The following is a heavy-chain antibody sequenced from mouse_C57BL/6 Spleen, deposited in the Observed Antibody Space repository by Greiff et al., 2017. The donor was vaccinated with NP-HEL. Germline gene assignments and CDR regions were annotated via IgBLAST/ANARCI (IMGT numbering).Heavy chain of an antibody. V-gene: IGHV1-82*01. CDR3: AKGRSYSAYAMDY. Sequence: QVQLQQSGPELVKPGASVKISCKASGYAFSSSWMNWVKQRPGKGLEWIGRIYPGDGDTNYNGKFKGKATLTADKSSSTAYMQLSNLTSEDSAVYFCAKGRSYSAYAMDYWGQGTSVTVSS. D-gene: IGHD2-12*01. CDR2: IYPGDGDT. J-gene: IGHJ4*01. CDR1: GYAFSSSW.